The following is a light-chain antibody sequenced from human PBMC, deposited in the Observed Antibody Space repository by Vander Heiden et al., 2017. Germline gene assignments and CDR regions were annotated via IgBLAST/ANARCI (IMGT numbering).Light chain of an antibody. Sequence: QSDLTQPASVSGSPGQSITISCTGTSSDVGGYNFVSWYQQHPGGVPKLIIFEVNRRPSGVSGRFSGSKSGNTASLTISGLQAEDEGDYYCWSYAGTFSMLFGGGTKLTVL. CDR1: SSDVGGYNF. J-gene: IGLJ2*01. V-gene: IGLV2-23*02. CDR2: EVN. CDR3: WSYAGTFSML.